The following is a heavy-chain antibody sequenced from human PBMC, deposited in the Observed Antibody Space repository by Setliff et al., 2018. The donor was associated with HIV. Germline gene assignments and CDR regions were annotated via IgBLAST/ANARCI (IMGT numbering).Heavy chain of an antibody. CDR3: ARQLSNSLDY. V-gene: IGHV1-46*01. J-gene: IGHJ4*02. Sequence: ASVKVSCKASGYTFTSFYLHWVRQAPGQGLEWMAIINPSGGSTSYAQKFQGRVTMTSDTSTSTVYMELSSLRSEDTAVYYCARQLSNSLDYWGQGTLVTVSS. CDR2: INPSGGST. CDR1: GYTFTSFY. D-gene: IGHD7-27*01.